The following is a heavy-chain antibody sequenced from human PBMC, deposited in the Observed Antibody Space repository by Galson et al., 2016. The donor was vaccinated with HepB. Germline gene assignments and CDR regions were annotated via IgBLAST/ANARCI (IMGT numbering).Heavy chain of an antibody. Sequence: SLRLSCATSGFALNSYSVNWIRQTPGKGLKWVASISSSSSYIHYVDSVKARFTISRDNAKNSMDLQINGLREDDTAVYFCVRGLYEFWGGYRPDTFDLWGQGTMVTVS. J-gene: IGHJ3*01. CDR3: VRGLYEFWGGYRPDTFDL. CDR2: ISSSSSYI. D-gene: IGHD3/OR15-3a*01. V-gene: IGHV3-21*06. CDR1: GFALNSYS.